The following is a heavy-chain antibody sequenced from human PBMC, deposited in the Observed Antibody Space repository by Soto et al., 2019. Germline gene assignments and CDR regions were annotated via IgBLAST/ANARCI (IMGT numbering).Heavy chain of an antibody. CDR3: ARERIDRNGGTFYEPFDY. J-gene: IGHJ4*02. CDR1: GLSFYSYE. CDR2: ISSSGSTI. Sequence: WGSLRLSCAASGLSFYSYEMNGFRKAPGMGLEWVSYISSSGSTIYYADSVKGRFTISRDNAKNSLYLQMNSLRAEDTAVYYCARERIDRNGGTFYEPFDYWGQGTLVTVSS. D-gene: IGHD3-3*01. V-gene: IGHV3-48*03.